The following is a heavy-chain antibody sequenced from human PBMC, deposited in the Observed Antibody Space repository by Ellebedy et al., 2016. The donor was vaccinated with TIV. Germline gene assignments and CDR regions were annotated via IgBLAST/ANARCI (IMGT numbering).Heavy chain of an antibody. CDR2: ISSSSSYI. D-gene: IGHD6-13*01. CDR1: GFTFSSYS. J-gene: IGHJ4*02. Sequence: GGSLRLXXAASGFTFSSYSMNWVRQAPGKGLEWVSSISSSSSYIYYADSVKGRFTISRDNAKNSLYLQMNSLRAEDTAVYYCAMLHSSSWYANDYWGQGTLVTVSS. CDR3: AMLHSSSWYANDY. V-gene: IGHV3-21*04.